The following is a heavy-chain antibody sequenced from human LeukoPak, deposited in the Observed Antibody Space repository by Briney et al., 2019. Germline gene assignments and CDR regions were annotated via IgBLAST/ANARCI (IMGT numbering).Heavy chain of an antibody. V-gene: IGHV4-59*08. J-gene: IGHJ4*02. CDR1: GGSISSYY. D-gene: IGHD3-10*01. CDR2: IYYSGST. Sequence: PSETLSLTCTVSGGSISSYYWSWIRQPPGKGLEWIGYIYYSGSTNYNPSLKSRVTISVDTSKNQFSLKLSSVTAADTAVYYRARHLGSMVRGSHFDYWGQGTLVTVSS. CDR3: ARHLGSMVRGSHFDY.